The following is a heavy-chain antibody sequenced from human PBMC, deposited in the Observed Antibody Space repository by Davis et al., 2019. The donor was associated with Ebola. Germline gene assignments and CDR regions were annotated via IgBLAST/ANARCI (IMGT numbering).Heavy chain of an antibody. CDR3: VRLDSQRYIDS. J-gene: IGHJ4*02. CDR1: GGSISSYY. D-gene: IGHD3/OR15-3a*01. V-gene: IGHV4-59*08. CDR2: IYYSGST. Sequence: MPSETLSLTCTVSGGSISSYYWSWIRQPPGKGLEWIGYIYYSGSTNYNPSLKSRVTISVDTSKTQFSLQLTSATAAGTAVYYCVRLDSQRYIDSWGQGTLVTVSS.